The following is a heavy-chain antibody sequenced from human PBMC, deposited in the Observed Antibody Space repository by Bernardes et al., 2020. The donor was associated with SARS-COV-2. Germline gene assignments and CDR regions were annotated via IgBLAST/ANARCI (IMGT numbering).Heavy chain of an antibody. D-gene: IGHD6-13*01. Sequence: ASMKVSCKASGYTFTGYFKHWVRQAPGQRLEWRGWINPNTGGTNYLQKFQGRVTMTRDTSITTAYMELSRLGSDDTAIYFCARTRTTISTAGIPVDYWGQGTLVTVSS. V-gene: IGHV1-2*02. CDR1: GYTFTGYF. J-gene: IGHJ4*02. CDR3: ARTRTTISTAGIPVDY. CDR2: INPNTGGT.